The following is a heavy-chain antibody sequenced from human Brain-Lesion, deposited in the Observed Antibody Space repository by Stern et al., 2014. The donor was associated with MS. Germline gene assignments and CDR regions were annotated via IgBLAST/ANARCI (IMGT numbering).Heavy chain of an antibody. D-gene: IGHD2-15*01. Sequence: VQLVESGPGLVKPSETLSLTCTVAGGSVSSTSYAWAWIRQPPGKGLEWIGTIYYSGNTYYSPSLKSRLTISPDTSKNQFPPQLRFVTAADTAVYYCAGEEDIRYCSGGSCTGNWFDPWGQGTLVTVSS. V-gene: IGHV4-39*01. CDR1: GGSVSSTSYA. CDR2: IYYSGNT. J-gene: IGHJ5*02. CDR3: AGEEDIRYCSGGSCTGNWFDP.